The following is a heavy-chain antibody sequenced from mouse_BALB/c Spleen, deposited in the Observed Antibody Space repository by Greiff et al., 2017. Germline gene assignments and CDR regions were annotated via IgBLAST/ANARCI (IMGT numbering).Heavy chain of an antibody. CDR1: GYTFTSYW. D-gene: IGHD2-3*01. CDR2: IYPGDGDT. CDR3: ARWGNVDYRYFDV. J-gene: IGHJ1*01. Sequence: VQLQQSGAELARPGASVKLSCKASGYTFTSYWMQWVKQRPGQGLEWIGVIYPGDGDTRYTQKFKGKATLTADKSSSTAYMQLSSLTSEDSAVYYCARWGNVDYRYFDVWGAGTTVTVSS. V-gene: IGHV1-87*01.